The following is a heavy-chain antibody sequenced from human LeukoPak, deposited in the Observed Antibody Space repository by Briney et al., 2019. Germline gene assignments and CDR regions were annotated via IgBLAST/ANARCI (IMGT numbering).Heavy chain of an antibody. CDR2: IWYDGSNK. CDR1: GFTFSNYA. Sequence: GGSQRLSCAASGFTFSNYAMHWVRQAPGKGLEWVAVIWYDGSNKCYADSVKGRFTISRDNSKNTLYLQMNSLRAEDTAVYYCARDRRFGELSLDFWGQGTLVTVSS. J-gene: IGHJ4*02. D-gene: IGHD3-10*01. CDR3: ARDRRFGELSLDF. V-gene: IGHV3-33*08.